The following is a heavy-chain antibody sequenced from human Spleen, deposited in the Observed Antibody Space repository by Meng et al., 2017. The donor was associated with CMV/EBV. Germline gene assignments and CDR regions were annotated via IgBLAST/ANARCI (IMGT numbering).Heavy chain of an antibody. CDR2: ISSSGASA. D-gene: IGHD6-13*01. CDR3: ARTTISAAGARGYYNYYGLDV. V-gene: IGHV3-11*04. J-gene: IGHJ6*02. Sequence: GESLKISCAASGFTFSDYYMSWIRQAPGKGLEWVASISSSGASAYLADSVKGRLTISRDNAKNSLYLQMNSLRAEDTAVYYCARTTISAAGARGYYNYYGLDVWGRGTTVTVSS. CDR1: GFTFSDYY.